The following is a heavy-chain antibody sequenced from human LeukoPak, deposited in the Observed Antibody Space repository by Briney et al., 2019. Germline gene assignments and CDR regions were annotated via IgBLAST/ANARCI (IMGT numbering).Heavy chain of an antibody. J-gene: IGHJ4*02. D-gene: IGHD3-10*01. CDR1: GYTFTSYY. CDR2: INPSGGST. CDR3: ARDSGMVRGTVDY. Sequence: ASVTVSCKSSGYTFTSYYMYWVRQAPGQGLEWMGIINPSGGSTSYAQKFQGRVTMTRDMSTSTVYMELSSLRSEDTAVYYCARDSGMVRGTVDYWGQGTLVTVSS. V-gene: IGHV1-46*01.